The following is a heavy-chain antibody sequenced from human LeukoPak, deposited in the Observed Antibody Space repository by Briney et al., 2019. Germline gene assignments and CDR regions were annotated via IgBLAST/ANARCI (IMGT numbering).Heavy chain of an antibody. CDR2: ISGSGGST. D-gene: IGHD1-26*01. V-gene: IGHV3-23*01. Sequence: GALRLSCAASGFTFSSYGMSWVRQAPGKGLEWVSAISGSGGSTYYADSVKGRFTISRDNSKNTLYLQMNSLRAEDTAVYYCAKDQGWELLNWFDPWGQGTLVTVSS. CDR1: GFTFSSYG. J-gene: IGHJ5*02. CDR3: AKDQGWELLNWFDP.